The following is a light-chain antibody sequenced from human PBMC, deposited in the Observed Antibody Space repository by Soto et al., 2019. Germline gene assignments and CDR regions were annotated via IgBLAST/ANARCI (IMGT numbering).Light chain of an antibody. CDR3: QKYNSDPYT. V-gene: IGKV1-27*01. CDR2: AAS. CDR1: QGISNY. Sequence: DIQVTQSPSSLSASVGDRLTITCRASQGISNYFAWYQQKPGKAPKLLIYAASTLQSGVPSRFRGSGSGTDFTLTISSLQPEDVATYYCQKYNSDPYTFGQGTKLEIK. J-gene: IGKJ2*01.